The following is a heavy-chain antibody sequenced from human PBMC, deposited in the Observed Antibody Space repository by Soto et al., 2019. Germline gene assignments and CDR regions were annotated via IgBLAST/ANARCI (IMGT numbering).Heavy chain of an antibody. J-gene: IGHJ6*02. D-gene: IGHD2-2*01. Sequence: QAQLVQSGAEVKKPGASVKVSCKASGYIFSTYGVTWVRQAPGQGLEWMGWISGLNGNTDDGQKLQGRVSMTIDTSTSTAYMDLRSLRSDGTAVYYCARAEAYTTSWYAMDVWGQGTTVIVSS. CDR3: ARAEAYTTSWYAMDV. CDR2: ISGLNGNT. CDR1: GYIFSTYG. V-gene: IGHV1-18*01.